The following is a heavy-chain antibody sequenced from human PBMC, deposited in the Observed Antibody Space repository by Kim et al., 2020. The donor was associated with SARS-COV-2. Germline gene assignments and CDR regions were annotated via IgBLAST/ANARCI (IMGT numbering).Heavy chain of an antibody. D-gene: IGHD5-12*01. CDR1: GGSFSGYY. CDR3: ARDGYKYPLSY. Sequence: SETLSLTCAVYGGSFSGYYWSWFRQPPGKGLEWIGEINHSGSTNYNPSLKSRVTISVDTSKNQFSLKLSSLTAADTAVYYCARDGYKYPLSYWGQGTLVTGSS. V-gene: IGHV4-34*01. CDR2: INHSGST. J-gene: IGHJ4*02.